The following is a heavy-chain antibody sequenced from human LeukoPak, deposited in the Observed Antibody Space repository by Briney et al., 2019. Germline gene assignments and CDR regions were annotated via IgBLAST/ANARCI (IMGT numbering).Heavy chain of an antibody. V-gene: IGHV3-30*04. CDR3: ARGYIYYMDV. D-gene: IGHD1-1*01. CDR1: GFTFSSYA. Sequence: GGSLRLSCVASGFTFSSYAMHWVRQAPGQGLEWVAIISYDGSNKYYTGSVKGRFTISRDNSKNTLYLQMISLRAEDTAVYYCARGYIYYMDVWGKGTTATVSS. CDR2: ISYDGSNK. J-gene: IGHJ6*03.